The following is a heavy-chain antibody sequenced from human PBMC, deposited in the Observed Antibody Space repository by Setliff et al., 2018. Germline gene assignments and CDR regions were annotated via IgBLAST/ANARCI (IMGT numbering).Heavy chain of an antibody. CDR2: ISSYNDVT. CDR1: GYIFKSYG. J-gene: IGHJ4*02. V-gene: IGHV1-18*01. CDR3: ARINFYDSTAYYYAPHY. Sequence: ASVKVSCKASGYIFKSYGISWVRQAPGQGLEWMGWISSYNDVTNYAQSFQGRVTMTTDTSKSAAYMDLRGLRSDDTAVYYCARINFYDSTAYYYAPHYWGQGTLVTVSS. D-gene: IGHD3-22*01.